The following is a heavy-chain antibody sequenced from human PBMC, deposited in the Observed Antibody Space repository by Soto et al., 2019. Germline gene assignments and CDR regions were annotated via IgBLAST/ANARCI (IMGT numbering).Heavy chain of an antibody. V-gene: IGHV1-69*01. J-gene: IGHJ4*02. CDR3: ARDGGRNSGGIDY. CDR1: GGTFSSYS. Sequence: QVQLVQSGAEVKKPGSSVKVSCKASGGTFSSYSINWVRQAPGQGLEWMGEIIPIFGTANYAQKFQGRVTITADESTSTAYMELSSLRSEATAVYYFARDGGRNSGGIDYWGQGTLVTVSS. D-gene: IGHD1-26*01. CDR2: IIPIFGTA.